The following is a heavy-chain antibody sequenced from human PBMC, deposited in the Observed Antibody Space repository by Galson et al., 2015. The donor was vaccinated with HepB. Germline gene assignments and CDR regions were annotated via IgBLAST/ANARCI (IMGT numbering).Heavy chain of an antibody. V-gene: IGHV3-48*01. CDR3: TREAPYGMDV. CDR2: ISSSSSTI. Sequence: SLRLSCAASGISFNNYGMNWVRQAPGKGLEWVSYISSSSSTIYYADSVQGRFTISRDNAKKSLYIQMSSLRADDTAIYYCTREAPYGMDVWGQGTTVTVSS. J-gene: IGHJ6*02. CDR1: GISFNNYG.